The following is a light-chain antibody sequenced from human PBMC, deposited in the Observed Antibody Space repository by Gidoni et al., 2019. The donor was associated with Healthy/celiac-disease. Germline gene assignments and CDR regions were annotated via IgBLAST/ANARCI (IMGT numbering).Light chain of an antibody. V-gene: IGKV3-15*01. CDR1: QSVSSN. CDR2: GAS. CDR3: QQYNNWPPVT. J-gene: IGKJ2*01. Sequence: EIVMTQSPATLSVYPGERATLSCRASQSVSSNLACYQQKPGQAPRLLIYGASTRATGIPARFSGSGSGTEFTLTISSLQSEDFAVYYCQQYNNWPPVTFGQGTKLEIK.